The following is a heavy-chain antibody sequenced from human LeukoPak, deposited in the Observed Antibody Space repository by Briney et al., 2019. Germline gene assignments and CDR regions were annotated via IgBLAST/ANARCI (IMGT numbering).Heavy chain of an antibody. CDR3: AKDRRYCSSTSCYNWFDP. CDR2: ISYDGSNK. D-gene: IGHD2-2*01. V-gene: IGHV3-30*18. Sequence: PGGSLRLSCAASEFSFSSYWMSWVRQAPGKGLEWVAVISYDGSNKYYADSVKGRFTISRDNSKNTLYLQMNSLRAEDTAVYYCAKDRRYCSSTSCYNWFDPWGQGTLVTVSS. CDR1: EFSFSSYW. J-gene: IGHJ5*02.